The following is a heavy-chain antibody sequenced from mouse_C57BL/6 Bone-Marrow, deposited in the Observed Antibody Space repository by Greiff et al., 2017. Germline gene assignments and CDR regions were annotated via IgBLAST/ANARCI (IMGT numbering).Heavy chain of an antibody. D-gene: IGHD1-1*01. CDR3: AHGSSSAWFAY. CDR2: ISSGGSYT. J-gene: IGHJ3*01. V-gene: IGHV5-6*01. CDR1: GFTFSSYG. Sequence: EVMLVESGGDLVKPGGSLKLSCAASGFTFSSYGMSWVRQTPDKRLEWVATISSGGSYTYYPDSVKGRFTISRANAKNTLYLQMSSLKSEDTAMYYCAHGSSSAWFAYWGQGTLVTVSA.